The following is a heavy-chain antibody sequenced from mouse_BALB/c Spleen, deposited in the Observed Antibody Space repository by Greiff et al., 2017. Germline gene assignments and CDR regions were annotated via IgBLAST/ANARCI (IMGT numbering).Heavy chain of an antibody. CDR2: IDPETGGT. V-gene: IGHV1-15*01. CDR1: GYTFTDHE. Sequence: QVQLQQSGAELVRPGASVTLSCKASGYTFTDHEMHWVKQTPVHGLEWIGAIDPETGGTAYNQKFKGKATLTADKSSSTAYMELRSLTSEDSAVYYCTREGWFAYWGQGTLVTVSA. CDR3: TREGWFAY. J-gene: IGHJ3*01.